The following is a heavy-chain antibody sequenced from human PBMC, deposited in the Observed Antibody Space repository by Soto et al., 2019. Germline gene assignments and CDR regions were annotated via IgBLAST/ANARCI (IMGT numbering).Heavy chain of an antibody. V-gene: IGHV3-15*01. CDR2: IKSKTDGGTT. Sequence: PGGSLRLSCAASGFTFSNAWMSWVRQAPGKGLEWVGRIKSKTDGGTTDCAAPVKGRFTISRDDSKNTLYLQMNSLKTEDTAVYYCTTDYYGSGSYDYWGQGTPVTVSS. J-gene: IGHJ4*02. CDR3: TTDYYGSGSYDY. D-gene: IGHD3-10*01. CDR1: GFTFSNAW.